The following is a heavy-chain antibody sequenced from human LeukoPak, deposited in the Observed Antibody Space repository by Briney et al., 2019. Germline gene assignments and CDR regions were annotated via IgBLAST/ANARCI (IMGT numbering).Heavy chain of an antibody. J-gene: IGHJ4*02. D-gene: IGHD6-19*01. CDR1: GFTFSSYA. CDR3: AKESYRSGWYAYFDY. V-gene: IGHV3-23*01. CDR2: ISGSRGST. Sequence: GGSLRLSCAASGFTFSSYALIWVRQAPGKGLEWVSAISGSRGSTYYADSVKGRFTISRDNSKNTLYLQMNGLRAEDTAVYYCAKESYRSGWYAYFDYWGQGALATDSS.